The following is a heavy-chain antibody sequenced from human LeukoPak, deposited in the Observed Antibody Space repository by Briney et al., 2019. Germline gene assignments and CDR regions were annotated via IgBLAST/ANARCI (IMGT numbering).Heavy chain of an antibody. CDR1: GFSFEAYG. J-gene: IGHJ6*02. Sequence: GRSLRLSCAASGFSFEAYGMYWVRQAPGKGLEWVSGITWNSDDMAYVDSVKGRFTISRDNAKNSLYLQMNSLRAEDTAVYYCARGGYSSSWYYYYYYGMDVWGQGTTVTVSS. V-gene: IGHV3-9*01. CDR3: ARGGYSSSWYYYYYYGMDV. D-gene: IGHD6-13*01. CDR2: ITWNSDDM.